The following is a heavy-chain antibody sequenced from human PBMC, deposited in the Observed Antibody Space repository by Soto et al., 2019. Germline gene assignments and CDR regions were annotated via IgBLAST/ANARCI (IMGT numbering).Heavy chain of an antibody. CDR1: GGSINSFY. CDR2: IYHTENA. D-gene: IGHD2-2*01. J-gene: IGHJ4*02. CDR3: AGDQRNSYYFNY. V-gene: IGHV4-59*01. Sequence: SETLSLTCTVSGGSINSFYWSWIRQSPGRGLEWIGYIYHTENAHYNPSIKSRVTISLDTSKNQLSLKLRSVTPADTAVYYCAGDQRNSYYFNYWGQGTLVPVSS.